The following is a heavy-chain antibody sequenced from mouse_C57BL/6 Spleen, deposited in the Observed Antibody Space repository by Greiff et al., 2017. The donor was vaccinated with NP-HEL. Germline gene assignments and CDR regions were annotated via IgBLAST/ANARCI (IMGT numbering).Heavy chain of an antibody. CDR2: IHPNSGST. CDR3: ARGLSTMITTRDYYAIDY. Sequence: VQLQQPGAELVKPGASVKLSCKASGYTFTSYWMHWVKQRPGQGLEWIGMIHPNSGSTNYNEKFKGKATLTVDKSSSTAYMHSSSLTSEDSAVYYCARGLSTMITTRDYYAIDYWGQGTSVTVSA. CDR1: GYTFTSYW. D-gene: IGHD2-4*01. J-gene: IGHJ4*01. V-gene: IGHV1-64*01.